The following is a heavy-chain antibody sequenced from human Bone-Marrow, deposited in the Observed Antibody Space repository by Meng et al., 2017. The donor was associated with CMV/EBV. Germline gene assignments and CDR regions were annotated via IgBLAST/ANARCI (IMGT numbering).Heavy chain of an antibody. V-gene: IGHV3-21*01. Sequence: GGSLRLSCAASGFTFSSYSMNWVRQAPGKGLEWVSSISSSSSYIYYADSVKGRFTISRDNAKNSLYLQMNSLRAEDTAVYYCARDGDNAKMIVVVNDYYYYYGMDVWGQGTTVTVSS. CDR3: ARDGDNAKMIVVVNDYYYYYGMDV. CDR1: GFTFSSYS. D-gene: IGHD3-22*01. CDR2: ISSSSSYI. J-gene: IGHJ6*02.